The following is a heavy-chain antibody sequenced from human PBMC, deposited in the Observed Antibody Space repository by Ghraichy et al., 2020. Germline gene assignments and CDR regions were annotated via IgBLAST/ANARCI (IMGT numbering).Heavy chain of an antibody. J-gene: IGHJ4*02. Sequence: ASVKVSCKASGYTFSAYYMYWVRQAPGQGLEWMGWINPNSGGTKYAQRFQGRVTMTRDTSISTAYMELSRLGSDDTAVYYCARLALEARYFDWCFDSWGQGTLVTVSS. V-gene: IGHV1-2*02. CDR3: ARLALEARYFDWCFDS. CDR1: GYTFSAYY. D-gene: IGHD3-9*01. CDR2: INPNSGGT.